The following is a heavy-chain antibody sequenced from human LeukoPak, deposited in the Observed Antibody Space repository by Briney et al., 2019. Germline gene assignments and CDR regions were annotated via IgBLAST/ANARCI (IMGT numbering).Heavy chain of an antibody. V-gene: IGHV3-23*01. Sequence: GGSLRLSCAASGFTFSSYAMRWVRQAPGKGLEWVSVICGSGGSTYYADSVKGRSAISRDNSKNTLYLQMNSLRAEDTAVYYRAKVPFSGYYYFDYWGQGTLVTVSS. CDR1: GFTFSSYA. CDR3: AKVPFSGYYYFDY. J-gene: IGHJ4*02. D-gene: IGHD3-22*01. CDR2: ICGSGGST.